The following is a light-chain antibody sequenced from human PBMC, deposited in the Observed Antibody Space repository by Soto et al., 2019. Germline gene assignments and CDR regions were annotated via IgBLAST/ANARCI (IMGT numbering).Light chain of an antibody. CDR3: SSWTGSTTGV. J-gene: IGLJ3*02. CDR1: SNDVGGYNY. V-gene: IGLV2-14*01. Sequence: QSALTQPASLSGSPGPSITMICTWTSNDVGGYNYVYWYQQHPGKAPQLIIYEVSNRPSGISSRFSGSKSANTASLTISGLQAEDEAEYYCSSWTGSTTGVFGGGTKLTVL. CDR2: EVS.